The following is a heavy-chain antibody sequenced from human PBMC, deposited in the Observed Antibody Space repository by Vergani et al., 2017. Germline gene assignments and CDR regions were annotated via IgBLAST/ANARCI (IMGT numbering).Heavy chain of an antibody. D-gene: IGHD3-9*01. CDR2: IYYSGNT. J-gene: IGHJ3*02. CDR3: ARVDWPDAFDI. Sequence: QVQLQESGPGLVKTSQTLSLTCTVSGGSISSGGYYWSWIRQHPGKGLEWIGYIYYSGNTYYNPSLKNRVTISVDTSKNQFSLKLTSVTAADTAVYYCARVDWPDAFDIWGQGTMVTVSS. CDR1: GGSISSGGYY. V-gene: IGHV4-31*03.